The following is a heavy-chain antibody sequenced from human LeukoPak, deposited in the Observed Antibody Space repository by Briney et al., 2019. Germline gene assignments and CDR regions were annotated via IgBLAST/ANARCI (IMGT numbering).Heavy chain of an antibody. CDR1: GYSFSSYW. Sequence: GESLKISCQGSGYSFSSYWIGWVRQMPGKGLEWMGVIYPGDSDTTYSPSFQGQVTISADKSISTAYLQWNSLKASDTAMYYCAGRRGSGRYSDYWGQGTLVTVSS. V-gene: IGHV5-51*01. J-gene: IGHJ4*02. CDR2: IYPGDSDT. CDR3: AGRRGSGRYSDY. D-gene: IGHD3-10*01.